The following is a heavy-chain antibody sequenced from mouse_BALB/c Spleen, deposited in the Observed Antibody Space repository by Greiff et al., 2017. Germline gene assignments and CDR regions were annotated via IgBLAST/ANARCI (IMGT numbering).Heavy chain of an antibody. CDR1: GFTFSSYA. Sequence: EVKLVESGGGLVKPGGSLKLSCAASGFTFSSYAMSWVRQTPEKRLEWVASISSGGSTYYPDSVKGRFTISRDNARNILYLQMSSLRSEDTAMYYCARGGIYGYDGPYWYFDVWGAGTTVTVSS. J-gene: IGHJ1*01. CDR3: ARGGIYGYDGPYWYFDV. V-gene: IGHV5-6-5*01. CDR2: ISSGGST. D-gene: IGHD2-2*01.